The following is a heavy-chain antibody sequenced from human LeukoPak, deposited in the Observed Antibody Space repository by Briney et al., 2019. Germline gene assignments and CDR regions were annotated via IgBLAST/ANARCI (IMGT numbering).Heavy chain of an antibody. V-gene: IGHV1-2*02. CDR1: GYTFTGYY. CDR3: ARDLGDTYGSVGDFDY. CDR2: INPDSGGT. J-gene: IGHJ4*02. D-gene: IGHD3-10*01. Sequence: ASVKVSCRASGYTFTGYYMHWVRQAPGQGLEWMGWINPDSGGTIYAQNFQGRVTMTRDTSISTAYMELSSLRSDDTAVYYCARDLGDTYGSVGDFDYWGQGTLVTVSS.